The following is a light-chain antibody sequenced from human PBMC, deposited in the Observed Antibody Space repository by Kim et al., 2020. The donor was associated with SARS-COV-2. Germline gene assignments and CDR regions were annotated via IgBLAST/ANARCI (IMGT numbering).Light chain of an antibody. CDR3: RHCDSSSPYT. CDR1: QSISSW. V-gene: IGKV1-5*03. J-gene: IGKJ2*01. CDR2: KAS. Sequence: DIQMTQSPSTLSASVGDRVTITCRASQSISSWLAWYQQKPGKPPKLLIYKASTLESGVPSRFSGSRSGTEFTLTISSLQPDDFATNYCRHCDSSSPYTFGQGTKLEI.